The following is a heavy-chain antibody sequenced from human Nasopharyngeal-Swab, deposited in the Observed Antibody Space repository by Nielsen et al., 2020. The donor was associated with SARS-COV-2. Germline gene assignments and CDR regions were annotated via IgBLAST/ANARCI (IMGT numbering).Heavy chain of an antibody. D-gene: IGHD1-26*01. Sequence: WSRQSPGKGLEWIGYIYYSGGTYYNPSLKSRVTISVDTSKNQFSLKLSSVTAADTAVYYCARANSGSYFDYWGQGTLVTVSS. V-gene: IGHV4-31*02. J-gene: IGHJ4*02. CDR3: ARANSGSYFDY. CDR2: IYYSGGT.